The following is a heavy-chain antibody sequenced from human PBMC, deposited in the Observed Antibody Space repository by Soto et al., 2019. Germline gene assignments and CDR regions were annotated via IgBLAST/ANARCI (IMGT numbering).Heavy chain of an antibody. CDR3: TIGSWSGEVFDI. CDR2: IIPMLGVR. CDR1: GGTFSTYS. Sequence: QVQLVQSGAEVKKPGSSVKVSCKDSGGTFSTYSMFWVRQAPGQGLEWMGRIIPMLGVRNYAQRFQDRVTIIADKSTATVHMELSSMRSEDTALYYCTIGSWSGEVFDIWGQGTMVTVSS. D-gene: IGHD2-21*01. J-gene: IGHJ3*02. V-gene: IGHV1-69*02.